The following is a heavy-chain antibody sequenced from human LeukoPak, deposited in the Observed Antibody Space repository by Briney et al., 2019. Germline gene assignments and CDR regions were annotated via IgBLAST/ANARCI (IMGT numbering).Heavy chain of an antibody. CDR2: IIPIFGTA. CDR3: ARALHSSSSGVS. J-gene: IGHJ5*02. V-gene: IGHV1-69*13. Sequence: ASVKVSCKASGGTFSSYAISWVRQAPGQGLEWTGGIIPIFGTANYAQKFQGRVTITADESTSTAYMELSSLRSEDTAVYYCARALHSSSSGVSWGQGTLVTVSS. D-gene: IGHD6-13*01. CDR1: GGTFSSYA.